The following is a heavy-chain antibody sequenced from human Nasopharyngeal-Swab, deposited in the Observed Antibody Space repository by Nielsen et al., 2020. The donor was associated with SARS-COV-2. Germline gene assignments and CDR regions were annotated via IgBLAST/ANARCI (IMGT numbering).Heavy chain of an antibody. J-gene: IGHJ4*02. CDR2: VDPEDDET. Sequence: ASVKVSCKVSGYSLSEISIHWVRQPPGKGLEWMGGVDPEDDETAFSQKFQGRITMTEDRSIDTAYMELKSLTSEDTAIYFCAISRWLRAFDYWGQGALVTVSS. V-gene: IGHV1-24*01. D-gene: IGHD5-12*01. CDR1: GYSLSEIS. CDR3: AISRWLRAFDY.